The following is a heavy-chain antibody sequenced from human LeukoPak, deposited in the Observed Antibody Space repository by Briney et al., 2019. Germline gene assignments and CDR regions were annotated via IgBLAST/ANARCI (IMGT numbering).Heavy chain of an antibody. CDR2: IYYSGST. V-gene: IGHV4-59*01. Sequence: SETLSLTCTVSGGSISSYYWSWIRQPPGKGLEWIGYIYYSGSTNYNPSLKSRVTISVDTSKSQFSLKLSSVTAADTAVYYCASHHGSGSSEGAFDIWGQGTMVTVSS. CDR3: ASHHGSGSSEGAFDI. J-gene: IGHJ3*02. D-gene: IGHD3-10*01. CDR1: GGSISSYY.